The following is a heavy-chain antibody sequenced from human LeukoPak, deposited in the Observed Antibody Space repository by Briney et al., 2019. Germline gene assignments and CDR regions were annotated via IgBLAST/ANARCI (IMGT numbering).Heavy chain of an antibody. V-gene: IGHV4-39*07. J-gene: IGHJ4*02. CDR2: IYYSGTT. CDR1: GGSISSSSYY. D-gene: IGHD3-16*01. CDR3: ARGRGSTGYYFDF. Sequence: SETLSLTCTVSGGSISSSSYYWGWIRQPPGKGLEWIGSIYYSGTTYYNPSLKSRVAISVDTSKNQFSLNVSPVTAADTAVYYCARGRGSTGYYFDFWGQGNLVAVSS.